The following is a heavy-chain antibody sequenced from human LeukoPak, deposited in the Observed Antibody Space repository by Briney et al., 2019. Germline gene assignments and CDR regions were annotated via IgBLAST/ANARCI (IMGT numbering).Heavy chain of an antibody. Sequence: GASVKVSCKASGYTFTSYYIHWVRQAPGQGLEWIGIINPSGGSTTYAQKFQGRVTMTRDTSTSTVYMELSSLRSEETAMYYCARAPDLWTDYWGQGTLVTVSS. J-gene: IGHJ4*02. CDR3: ARAPDLWTDY. V-gene: IGHV1-46*01. CDR2: INPSGGST. CDR1: GYTFTSYY. D-gene: IGHD1-1*01.